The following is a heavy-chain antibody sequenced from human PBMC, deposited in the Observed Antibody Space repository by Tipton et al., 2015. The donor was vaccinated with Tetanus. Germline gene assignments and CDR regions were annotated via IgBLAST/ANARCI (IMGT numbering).Heavy chain of an antibody. CDR2: INPSGST. J-gene: IGHJ4*02. CDR3: ARGLGDVSPHYGSSWRCYFDF. V-gene: IGHV4-34*01. Sequence: TLSLTCAVSGTSISAYYYCWICQPPAKGLESNGEINPSGSTSYNPYLKSGVSISVDRSKNQFSLAMTSVIATGAAVYHCARGLGDVSPHYGSSWRCYFDFWGQGALVSVSS. CDR1: GTSISAYY. D-gene: IGHD2-8*02.